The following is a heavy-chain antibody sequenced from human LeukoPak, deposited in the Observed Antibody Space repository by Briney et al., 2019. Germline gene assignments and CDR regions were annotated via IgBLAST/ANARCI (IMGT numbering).Heavy chain of an antibody. J-gene: IGHJ4*02. CDR2: INPNSGDT. CDR1: GYTFTGYY. Sequence: ASVKVSCKASGYTFTGYYMHWVRQAPGQGLEWMGWINPNSGDTNYAQKFQGRVTMATDTSISTAYMEVSRLRSDDTAVYYCARGVALEYRDYSPFDYWGQGTLVTVSS. CDR3: ARGVALEYRDYSPFDY. D-gene: IGHD4-17*01. V-gene: IGHV1-2*02.